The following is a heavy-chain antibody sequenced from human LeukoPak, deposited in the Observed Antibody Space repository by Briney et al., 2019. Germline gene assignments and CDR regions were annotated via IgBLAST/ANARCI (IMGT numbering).Heavy chain of an antibody. Sequence: PGGSLRLSCAASGFTFSSYAMHWVRQAPGKGLEWVAVISYDGSNKYYADSVKGRFTISRDNSKNTLYLQMNSLRAEDTAVYYCAKDTHLVVVAATDFDYWGQGTLVTVSS. J-gene: IGHJ4*02. CDR1: GFTFSSYA. V-gene: IGHV3-30-3*02. CDR2: ISYDGSNK. D-gene: IGHD2-15*01. CDR3: AKDTHLVVVAATDFDY.